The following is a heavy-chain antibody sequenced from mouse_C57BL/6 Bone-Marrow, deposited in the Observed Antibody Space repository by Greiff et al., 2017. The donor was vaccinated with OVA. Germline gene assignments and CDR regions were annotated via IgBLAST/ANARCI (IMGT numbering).Heavy chain of an antibody. Sequence: VQLQQSGAELMKPGASVKLSCKATGYTFTGYWIEWVKQRPGHGLEWIGEILPGSGSTNYTEKFKGKATFTADTSSNTAYMQLSSLTTEDSAIYYCARSDYYGSSYVRYFDYWGQGTTLTVSS. D-gene: IGHD1-1*01. CDR3: ARSDYYGSSYVRYFDY. CDR2: ILPGSGST. CDR1: GYTFTGYW. J-gene: IGHJ2*01. V-gene: IGHV1-9*01.